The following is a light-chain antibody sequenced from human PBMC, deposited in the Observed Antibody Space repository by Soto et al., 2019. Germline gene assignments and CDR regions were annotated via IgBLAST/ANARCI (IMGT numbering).Light chain of an antibody. CDR1: SSNIGAGYD. J-gene: IGLJ3*02. CDR2: DNR. CDR3: QSYDISLSAWV. Sequence: QSVLTQPPSVSGAPGQRVTISCTGSSSNIGAGYDVHWTQQLAGTAPKLLIYDNRHRPSGIPDRFSASKSGTSASLAITGLQAEDEADYYCQSYDISLSAWVFGGGTKLTVL. V-gene: IGLV1-40*01.